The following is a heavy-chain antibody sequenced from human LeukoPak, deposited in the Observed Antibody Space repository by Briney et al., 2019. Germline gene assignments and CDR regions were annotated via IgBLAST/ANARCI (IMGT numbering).Heavy chain of an antibody. CDR3: ARGLHIVVVTAILNGRGSINGMDV. V-gene: IGHV3-30-3*01. Sequence: GGSLRLSCTASGFTFSSYAMNWVRQAPGKGLEWVALISYDGSNKYYSDSVKGRFTISRDNSKNTLSLQMNSLRPEDTAVYYCARGLHIVVVTAILNGRGSINGMDVWGQGTTVTVSS. CDR2: ISYDGSNK. D-gene: IGHD2-21*02. CDR1: GFTFSSYA. J-gene: IGHJ6*02.